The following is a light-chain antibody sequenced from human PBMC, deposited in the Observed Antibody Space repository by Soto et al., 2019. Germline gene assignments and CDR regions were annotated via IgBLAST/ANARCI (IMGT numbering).Light chain of an antibody. CDR2: WAS. Sequence: DIVMTQSPDSLAVSLGERATINCKSSQSVLYSSNNKNHLGWYQQKPGQPPKLLIYWASTRESGVPDRFSGRGSGTDFTLTISSLQAEDVAVYYCQQYYTTPYTFGQGTKLEIK. J-gene: IGKJ2*01. CDR1: QSVLYSSNNKNH. V-gene: IGKV4-1*01. CDR3: QQYYTTPYT.